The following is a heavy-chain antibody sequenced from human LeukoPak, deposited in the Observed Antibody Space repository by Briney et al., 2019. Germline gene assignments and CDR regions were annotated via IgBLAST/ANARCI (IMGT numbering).Heavy chain of an antibody. Sequence: ASVRVSCKASGYTFTGYYIHWVRQAPGQGLEWMGWINPSGGVTKYAQKFQGRVTMTRDTSISTAYMELSRLTSDDTAVYYCARDTAMVWRDFDYWGQGTLVTVSS. CDR3: ARDTAMVWRDFDY. J-gene: IGHJ4*02. V-gene: IGHV1-2*02. CDR2: INPSGGVT. D-gene: IGHD5-18*01. CDR1: GYTFTGYY.